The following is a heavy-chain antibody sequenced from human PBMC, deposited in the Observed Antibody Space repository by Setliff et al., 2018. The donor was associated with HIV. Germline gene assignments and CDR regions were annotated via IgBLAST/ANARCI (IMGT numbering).Heavy chain of an antibody. CDR1: GFTFSRYA. Sequence: PGGSLRLSCAASGFTFSRYAMNWVRQAPGKGLEWVSYISGSDGTVFYADSVRGRFIISRDDAKNSLYLQMNSLRAEDTAVYYCARGYPHYCSGGICVPRFYYFDYWGQGTLVTVSS. CDR2: ISGSDGTV. D-gene: IGHD2-15*01. J-gene: IGHJ4*02. V-gene: IGHV3-48*04. CDR3: ARGYPHYCSGGICVPRFYYFDY.